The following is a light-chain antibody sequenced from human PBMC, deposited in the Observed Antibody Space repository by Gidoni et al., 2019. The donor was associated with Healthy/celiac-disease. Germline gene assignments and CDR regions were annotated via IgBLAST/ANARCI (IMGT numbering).Light chain of an antibody. CDR2: DNN. Sequence: QSVLTQPPSVSGAPGQRVTISCTGSSSNIGAGYDVHWYQQFPGTVPKLLIYDNNNRPSGVPDRFSGSKSGTSASLAITGLQAEDEADYYCQSYDSSLSGSVFGGGTKLTVL. V-gene: IGLV1-40*01. CDR1: SSNIGAGYD. J-gene: IGLJ2*01. CDR3: QSYDSSLSGSV.